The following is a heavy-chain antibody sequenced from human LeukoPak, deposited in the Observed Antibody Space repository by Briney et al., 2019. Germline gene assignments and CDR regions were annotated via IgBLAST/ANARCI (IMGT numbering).Heavy chain of an antibody. CDR3: ARGDRQWLVRPFDY. V-gene: IGHV1-3*01. J-gene: IGHJ4*02. D-gene: IGHD6-19*01. Sequence: ASVKASCKASGYTFTSYAMHWVRQAPGQRLEWMGWINAGNGNTKYSQKFQGRVTIARDTSASTAYMELSSLRSEDTAVYYCARGDRQWLVRPFDYWGQGTLVTVSS. CDR1: GYTFTSYA. CDR2: INAGNGNT.